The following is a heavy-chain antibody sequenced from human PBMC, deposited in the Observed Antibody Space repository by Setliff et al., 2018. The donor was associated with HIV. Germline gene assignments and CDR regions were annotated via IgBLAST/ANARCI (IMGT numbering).Heavy chain of an antibody. CDR3: ARQNSGWGVGLYYDY. CDR1: GGSISSSSDY. V-gene: IGHV4-39*01. CDR2: IYYSGSI. Sequence: NPSETLSLTCSVSGGSISSSSDYWGWIRQPPGKGLEWIGSIYYSGSIYYNPSLKSRVTISVDTPNNHFSLRLSSVTAADTALYYCARQNSGWGVGLYYDYWGQGTLVTVSS. D-gene: IGHD6-19*01. J-gene: IGHJ4*02.